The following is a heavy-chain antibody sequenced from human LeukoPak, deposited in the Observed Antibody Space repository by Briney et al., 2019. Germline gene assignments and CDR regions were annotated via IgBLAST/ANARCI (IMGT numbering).Heavy chain of an antibody. CDR3: ARRLTQYDCFDP. CDR2: TYYRSTWYN. CDR1: GDGFSNDSAA. Sequence: SQTLSLTCVISGDGFSNDSAAWNWIRQSPSRGLEWLGRTYYRSTWYNDYAVSVRGRITVNPDTSKNQFSLHLNSVTPEDTAVYYCARRLTQYDCFDPWGQGILVTVSS. J-gene: IGHJ5*02. D-gene: IGHD2-2*01. V-gene: IGHV6-1*01.